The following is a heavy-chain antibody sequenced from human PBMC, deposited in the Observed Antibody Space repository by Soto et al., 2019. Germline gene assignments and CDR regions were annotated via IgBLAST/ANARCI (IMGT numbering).Heavy chain of an antibody. CDR3: ARDRGSKGYYYDGMDV. J-gene: IGHJ6*01. V-gene: IGHV3-30-3*01. CDR1: GFTFSSYA. CDR2: ISYDGSNK. Sequence: QVQLVESGGGVVQPGRSLRLSCAASGFTFSSYAMHWVRQAPGKGLEWVAVISYDGSNKYYADSVKGRFTISRDNSKNXLYVQMNSLGAEDTAVYYCARDRGSKGYYYDGMDVWGQGTTVTVSS. D-gene: IGHD2-2*01.